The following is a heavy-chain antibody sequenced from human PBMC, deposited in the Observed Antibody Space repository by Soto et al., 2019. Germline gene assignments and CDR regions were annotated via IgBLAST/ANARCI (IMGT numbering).Heavy chain of an antibody. CDR1: RGSISSSSYY. V-gene: IGHV4-39*01. Sequence: QLQLQESGPGLVKPSETLSLTCTVSRGSISSSSYYWGWIRQPPGKGLEWIGSIYYSGSTYYNPSLKSRVTISVDTSKNQFSLKLSSVTAADTAVYYCARIVLWFGELSPYYFDYWGQGTLVTVSS. D-gene: IGHD3-10*01. CDR3: ARIVLWFGELSPYYFDY. CDR2: IYYSGST. J-gene: IGHJ4*02.